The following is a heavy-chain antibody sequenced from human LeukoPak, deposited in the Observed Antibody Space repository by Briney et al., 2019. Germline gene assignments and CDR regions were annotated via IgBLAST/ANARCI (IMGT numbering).Heavy chain of an antibody. J-gene: IGHJ4*02. V-gene: IGHV4-59*01. Sequence: PSETLSLTCTVSGGSISSYYWSWIRQPPGKGLEWIGYIYYSGSTNYNPSLKSRVTISVDTSKNQFSLKLSSLTVADPAVYSCARGALNFTIDYGAREPWSPSPQ. CDR2: IYYSGST. D-gene: IGHD2-8*01. CDR1: GGSISSYY. CDR3: ARGALNFTIDY.